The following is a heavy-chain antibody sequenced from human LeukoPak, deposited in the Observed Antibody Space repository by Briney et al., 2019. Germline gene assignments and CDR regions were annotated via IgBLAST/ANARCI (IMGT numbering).Heavy chain of an antibody. CDR3: ARPTYSSGWYLAGMDV. CDR2: IYPGDSDT. J-gene: IGHJ6*02. V-gene: IGHV5-51*01. D-gene: IGHD6-19*01. Sequence: GESLKISCKGSGYSFSIYWIGWVRQMPGKGLEWMGLIYPGDSDTRYSPSFQGQVTISADKSINTAYLQWSSLKASDTAMYYCARPTYSSGWYLAGMDVWGQGTTVTVSS. CDR1: GYSFSIYW.